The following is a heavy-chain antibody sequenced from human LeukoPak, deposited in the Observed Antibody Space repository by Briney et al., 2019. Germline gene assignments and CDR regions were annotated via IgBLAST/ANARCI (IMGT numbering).Heavy chain of an antibody. J-gene: IGHJ4*02. V-gene: IGHV1-24*01. Sequence: GASVKVSCKVSGYTLTELSMHWVRQAPGKGLEWMGGFDPEDGETIYAQKFQGRVTMTEDTSTDTAYMELSSLRSEDTAVYYCATALHYYDSSGYYYYFDYWGQGTLVTVSS. D-gene: IGHD3-22*01. CDR1: GYTLTELS. CDR2: FDPEDGET. CDR3: ATALHYYDSSGYYYYFDY.